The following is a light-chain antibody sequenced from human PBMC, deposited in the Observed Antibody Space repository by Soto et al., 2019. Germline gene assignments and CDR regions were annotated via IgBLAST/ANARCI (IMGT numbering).Light chain of an antibody. V-gene: IGKV1-5*01. J-gene: IGKJ1*01. CDR3: QQYNSYSWT. Sequence: DIQLTQSPSTLSSSVGDRFSITFLASQSISGGLAWYQKKPEKAPRLLIYDASSLESGVPSRFSGSGSGTEFTLTLSSLQPDDFATYYCQQYNSYSWTFGQGTKVDIK. CDR2: DAS. CDR1: QSISGG.